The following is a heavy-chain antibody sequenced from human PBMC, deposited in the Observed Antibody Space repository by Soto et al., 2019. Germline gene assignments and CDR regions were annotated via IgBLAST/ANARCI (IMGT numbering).Heavy chain of an antibody. J-gene: IGHJ6*02. CDR2: IKQDGSEK. Sequence: EMQLVESGGGLVQPGGSLRLSCAASGFTFSRAWMTWVRQAPGNGLEWVANIKQDGSEKYYVDSVKGRFTISRDNAKNSLYLRMDTLRAEDTAVYYCARDLTTVTTSDYYYYYGMDDWGQGTTVTVSS. CDR3: ARDLTTVTTSDYYYYYGMDD. CDR1: GFTFSRAW. D-gene: IGHD4-17*01. V-gene: IGHV3-7*03.